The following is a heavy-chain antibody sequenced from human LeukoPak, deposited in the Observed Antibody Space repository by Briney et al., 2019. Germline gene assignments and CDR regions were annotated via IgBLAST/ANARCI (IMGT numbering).Heavy chain of an antibody. V-gene: IGHV1-69*13. CDR2: TIHIFGTA. J-gene: IGHJ6*03. Sequence: AASAKVSSEASGGTFSSYVIRRVPQAPRQGLEWMDATIHIFGTANYAQKFQGRVTITADESTSTAYMELSSLRSEDTAVYYCARDGIAARPAQYYYYYYYMDVWGKGTTVTVSS. D-gene: IGHD6-6*01. CDR1: GGTFSSYV. CDR3: ARDGIAARPAQYYYYYYYMDV.